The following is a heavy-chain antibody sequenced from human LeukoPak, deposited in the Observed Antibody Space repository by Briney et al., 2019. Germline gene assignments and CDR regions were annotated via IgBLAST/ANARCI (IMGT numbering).Heavy chain of an antibody. CDR3: ARDDTVTYDAFDI. V-gene: IGHV3-48*03. Sequence: PGGSLRLSCAASGFTFSSYEMNWVRQAPGKGLEWVSYISSSGSTIYYADSVKGRFTISRDNAKNSLYLQMNSLRAEDTAVYYRARDDTVTYDAFDIWGQGTMVTVSS. J-gene: IGHJ3*02. D-gene: IGHD4-17*01. CDR1: GFTFSSYE. CDR2: ISSSGSTI.